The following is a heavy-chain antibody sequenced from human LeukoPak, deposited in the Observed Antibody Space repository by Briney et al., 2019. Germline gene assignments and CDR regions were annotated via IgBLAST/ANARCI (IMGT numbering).Heavy chain of an antibody. CDR1: GFAFSSYA. CDR2: IIGSGRNT. D-gene: IGHD3-22*01. CDR3: ATNYYDSSGDYPDFDY. V-gene: IGHV3-23*01. Sequence: GESLKISCAASGFAFSSYAMNWVRQTPVKGLEWASTIIGSGRNTYYADSVKGRFTISRDNSKNTLYLQMTTLRAEDTAVYFCATNYYDSSGDYPDFDYWGQGALVTVSS. J-gene: IGHJ4*02.